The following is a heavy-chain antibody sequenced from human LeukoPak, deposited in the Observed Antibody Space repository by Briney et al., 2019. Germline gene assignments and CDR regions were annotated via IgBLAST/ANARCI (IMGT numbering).Heavy chain of an antibody. Sequence: PGGSLRLSCAASGFAFSTYAMSWVRQAPGKGLEWVSAISGSGGNTYYADSVKGRFTISRDNSKNTLFLQMNSLRAEDTAIYYCAKDLGYSYGSYWGQGTLVTVSS. CDR2: ISGSGGNT. D-gene: IGHD5-18*01. CDR3: AKDLGYSYGSY. J-gene: IGHJ4*02. CDR1: GFAFSTYA. V-gene: IGHV3-23*01.